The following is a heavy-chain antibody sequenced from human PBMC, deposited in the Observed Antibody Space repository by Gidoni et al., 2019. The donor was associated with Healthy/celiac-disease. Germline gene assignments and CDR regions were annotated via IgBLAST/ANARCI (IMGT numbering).Heavy chain of an antibody. J-gene: IGHJ4*02. Sequence: EVQLVESGGGLVKPGGSLRLSCAASGFTFSSYSMTWVRQAPGKGLEWVSSISSSSSYIYYADSVKGRFTISRDNAKNSLYLQMNSLRAEDTAVYYCARDICSGGSCYSADYWGQGTLVTVSS. CDR1: GFTFSSYS. V-gene: IGHV3-21*01. D-gene: IGHD2-15*01. CDR3: ARDICSGGSCYSADY. CDR2: ISSSSSYI.